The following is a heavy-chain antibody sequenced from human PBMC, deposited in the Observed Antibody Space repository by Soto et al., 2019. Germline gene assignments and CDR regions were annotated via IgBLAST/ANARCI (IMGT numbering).Heavy chain of an antibody. CDR3: SSGWYEYYYYGMDG. CDR2: MNPNSGNT. V-gene: IGHV1-8*01. CDR1: GYTFTSYD. J-gene: IGHJ6*02. D-gene: IGHD6-19*01. Sequence: ASVKVSCKASGYTFTSYDINWVRQATGQGLEWMGWMNPNSGNTGYAQKFQGRVTMTRNTSISTAYMELSSLRSEDTAVYYCSSGWYEYYYYGMDGWGQGTTVTVPS.